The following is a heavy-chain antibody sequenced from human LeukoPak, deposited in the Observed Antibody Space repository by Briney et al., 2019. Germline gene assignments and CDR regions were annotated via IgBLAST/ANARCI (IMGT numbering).Heavy chain of an antibody. D-gene: IGHD5/OR15-5a*01. Sequence: ASVKVSCKASGYTFTGYYMHWVRQAPGQGLEWMGWINPSSGGTNYAQKFQGRVTMTRDTSISTAYMELRSLRSDDTAVYYCARAEESTPLNWFDPWGQGTLVTVSS. CDR1: GYTFTGYY. J-gene: IGHJ5*02. CDR2: INPSSGGT. V-gene: IGHV1-2*02. CDR3: ARAEESTPLNWFDP.